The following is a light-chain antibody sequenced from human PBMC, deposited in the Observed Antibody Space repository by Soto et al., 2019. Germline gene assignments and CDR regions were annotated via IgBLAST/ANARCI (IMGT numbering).Light chain of an antibody. CDR2: GAS. J-gene: IGKJ2*01. CDR1: QSVSSSY. Sequence: EIVLTQSPGTLSLSPGERATLSCRASQSVSSSYLAWYQQKPGQAPRLLIYGASSRATGIPDRFSGSGSGTDFTLTMSRLEPEDFAVYYCQQYGSSLMYTFGQGTKLEIK. V-gene: IGKV3-20*01. CDR3: QQYGSSLMYT.